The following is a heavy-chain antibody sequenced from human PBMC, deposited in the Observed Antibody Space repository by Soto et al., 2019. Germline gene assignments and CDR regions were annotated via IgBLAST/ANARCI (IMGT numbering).Heavy chain of an antibody. CDR1: GGSISSSSYY. V-gene: IGHV4-61*01. J-gene: IGHJ4*02. CDR3: ARDYGDYGGYYFDY. D-gene: IGHD4-17*01. CDR2: IYYSGST. Sequence: SETLSLTCTVSGGSISSSSYYWSWIRQPPGKGLEWIGYIYYSGSTNYNPSLKSRVTISVDTSKNQFSLKLSSVTAADTAVYYCARDYGDYGGYYFDYWGQGTLVTVSS.